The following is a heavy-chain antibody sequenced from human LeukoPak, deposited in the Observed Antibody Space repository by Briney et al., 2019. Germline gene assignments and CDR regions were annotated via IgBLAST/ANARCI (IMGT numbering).Heavy chain of an antibody. CDR2: IIPILGIA. CDR1: GGTFSSYA. Sequence: ASVKVSCKASGGTFSSYAISWVRQAPGQGLEWMGRIIPILGIANYAQKFQGRVTITADKSTSTAYMELSSLRSEDTAVYYCASNYPYCGGDCYPTPGEYFQHWGQGTLVTVSS. D-gene: IGHD2-21*02. J-gene: IGHJ1*01. V-gene: IGHV1-69*04. CDR3: ASNYPYCGGDCYPTPGEYFQH.